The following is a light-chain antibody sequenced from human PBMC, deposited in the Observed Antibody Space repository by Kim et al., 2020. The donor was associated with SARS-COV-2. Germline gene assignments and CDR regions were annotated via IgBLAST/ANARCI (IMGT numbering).Light chain of an antibody. J-gene: IGKJ3*01. Sequence: DIVMTQSPATLSVSTGERATLSCRASQRVSSNLAWYQQKPGQAPRLLIYGASTRATGIPARFSGSGSGTEFTLTISSLQSEDFAVYYCQQYNYWPETFGPGTKVDIK. V-gene: IGKV3-15*01. CDR1: QRVSSN. CDR3: QQYNYWPET. CDR2: GAS.